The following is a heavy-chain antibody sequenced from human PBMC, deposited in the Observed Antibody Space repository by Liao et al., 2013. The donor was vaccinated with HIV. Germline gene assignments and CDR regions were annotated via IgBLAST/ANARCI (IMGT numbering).Heavy chain of an antibody. CDR2: INHSGST. D-gene: IGHD3-22*01. V-gene: IGHV4-34*01. Sequence: QVQLQQWGAGLLKPSETLSLTCAVYGGSFSGYYWSWIRQPPGKGLEWIGEINHSGSTNYNPSLKSRVTISVDTSKNQFSLKLSSVTAADTAVYYCARTGLGTVSRILRSGNLRYYPVRTYYYYMDVWGKGTTVTVSS. J-gene: IGHJ6*03. CDR3: ARTGLGTVSRILRSGNLRYYPVRTYYYYMDV. CDR1: GGSFSGYY.